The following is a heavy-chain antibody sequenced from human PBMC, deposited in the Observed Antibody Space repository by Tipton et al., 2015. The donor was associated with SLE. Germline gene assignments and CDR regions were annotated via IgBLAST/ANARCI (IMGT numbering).Heavy chain of an antibody. CDR2: IYHSGST. CDR3: AGPTVSNAMDV. CDR1: GYSISSGYY. D-gene: IGHD1-26*01. Sequence: LRLSCTVSGYSISSGYYWDWIRRPPGKGLEWIGSIYHSGSTYYNPSLKSRVTISVDTSKNQFSLKLSSVTAADTAVYYCAGPTVSNAMDVWGQGTAVTVSS. V-gene: IGHV4-38-2*02. J-gene: IGHJ6*02.